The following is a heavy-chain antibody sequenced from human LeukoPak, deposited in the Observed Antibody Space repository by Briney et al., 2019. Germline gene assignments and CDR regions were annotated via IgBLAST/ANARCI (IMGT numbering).Heavy chain of an antibody. D-gene: IGHD5-18*01. CDR3: AREGGIQLWVDY. CDR1: GYTFTSYY. V-gene: IGHV1-46*01. J-gene: IGHJ4*02. CDR2: INPSGGST. Sequence: ASVKVSCKASGYTFTSYYMRWVRQAPGQGLEWMGIINPSGGSTSYAQKFQGRVTMTRDTSTSTVYMELSSLRSEDTAVYYCAREGGIQLWVDYWGQGTLVTVSS.